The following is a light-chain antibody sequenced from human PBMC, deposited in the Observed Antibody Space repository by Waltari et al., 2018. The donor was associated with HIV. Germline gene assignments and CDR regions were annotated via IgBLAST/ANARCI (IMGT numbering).Light chain of an antibody. Sequence: QSALTQPASVSGSPGQSITISCTGTSPDIGSYNHVFWYQHHPGKAPKAIIYEVSVLPSVVSNRFSGSKSGNTASLTISGLQAEDEADYFCVSYISSASPEFGGGTKLTVL. CDR3: VSYISSASPE. CDR1: SPDIGSYNH. J-gene: IGLJ3*02. V-gene: IGLV2-14*01. CDR2: EVS.